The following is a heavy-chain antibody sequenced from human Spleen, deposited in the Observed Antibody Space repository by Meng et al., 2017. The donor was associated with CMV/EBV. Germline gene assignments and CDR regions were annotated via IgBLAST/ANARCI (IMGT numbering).Heavy chain of an antibody. Sequence: NYALTWVRQAPGQGLEWMGWINTNSGETHYVRDFQDRLTMTTDTSTNTAYMELRSLRSGDTAVYYCARDHFIGFSGWFSLNPEYFENWGQGTLVTVSS. CDR1: NYA. CDR3: ARDHFIGFSGWFSLNPEYFEN. CDR2: INTNSGET. D-gene: IGHD3-3*01. V-gene: IGHV1-18*01. J-gene: IGHJ1*01.